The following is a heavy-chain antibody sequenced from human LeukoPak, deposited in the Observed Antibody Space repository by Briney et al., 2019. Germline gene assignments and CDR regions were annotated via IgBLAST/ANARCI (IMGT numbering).Heavy chain of an antibody. CDR2: INHSGST. D-gene: IGHD3-10*01. Sequence: PSETLSLTCAVYGGSFSGYYWSWIRQPPGKGLEWSGEINHSGSTYYNPSLKSRVTISVDTSKNQFSLKLSSVTAADTAVYYCARAFAMVRGVGGAFDIWGQGTMVTVSS. J-gene: IGHJ3*02. CDR1: GGSFSGYY. CDR3: ARAFAMVRGVGGAFDI. V-gene: IGHV4-34*01.